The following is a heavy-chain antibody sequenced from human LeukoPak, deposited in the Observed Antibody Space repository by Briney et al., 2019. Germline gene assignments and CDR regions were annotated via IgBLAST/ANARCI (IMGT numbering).Heavy chain of an antibody. D-gene: IGHD4-23*01. Sequence: PGGSLRLSCAASGFNFSSYSMNWVRQAPGKGLEWVSSISSSSSYIYYADSVKGRFTISRDNAKNSLYLQMNSLRAEDTAVYYCARARQATVDFDYWGQGTLVTVSS. CDR3: ARARQATVDFDY. V-gene: IGHV3-21*01. CDR2: ISSSSSYI. CDR1: GFNFSSYS. J-gene: IGHJ4*02.